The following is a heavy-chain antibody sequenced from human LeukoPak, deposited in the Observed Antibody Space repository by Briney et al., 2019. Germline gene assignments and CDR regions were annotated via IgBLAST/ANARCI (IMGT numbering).Heavy chain of an antibody. Sequence: ASVKVSCKASGYTFISYYMHWVRQAPGQGLEWMGIINPSSGSTTFAQRFQDRVAMTRDTSTNTVYMELSSLRSEDTAVYYCTTDIHVRGVITPPFDYWGQGTLVTVSS. CDR1: GYTFISYY. J-gene: IGHJ4*02. CDR3: TTDIHVRGVITPPFDY. D-gene: IGHD3-10*01. V-gene: IGHV1-46*01. CDR2: INPSSGST.